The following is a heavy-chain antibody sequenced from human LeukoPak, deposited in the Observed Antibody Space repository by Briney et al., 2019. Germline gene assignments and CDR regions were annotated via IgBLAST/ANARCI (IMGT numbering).Heavy chain of an antibody. V-gene: IGHV4-61*02. J-gene: IGHJ3*02. CDR3: ARGPYSYDSSGAFDI. Sequence: PSQTLSLTCTVSGGAISSGSHYWSWIRQSAGKGLEWIGRIHTSGTTNSNPSLKSRVTISVDTSKNQFSLKLSSVTAADTAVYFCARGPYSYDSSGAFDIWGQGTMVTVSS. D-gene: IGHD3-22*01. CDR2: IHTSGTT. CDR1: GGAISSGSHY.